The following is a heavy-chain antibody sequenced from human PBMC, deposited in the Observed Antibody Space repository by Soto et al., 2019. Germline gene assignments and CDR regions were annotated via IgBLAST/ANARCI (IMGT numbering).Heavy chain of an antibody. CDR2: IRSKANSYAT. D-gene: IGHD2-2*01. CDR1: GFTFSGSA. CDR3: TSPNIVVVPATRGGMDV. V-gene: IGHV3-73*01. J-gene: IGHJ6*02. Sequence: PGGSLRLSCAASGFTFSGSAMPWVRQASGQGQEWVGRIRSKANSYATAYAASVKGSFTISRDDSKNTAYLQMNSLKTEDTAVYYCTSPNIVVVPATRGGMDVWGQGTTVTVSS.